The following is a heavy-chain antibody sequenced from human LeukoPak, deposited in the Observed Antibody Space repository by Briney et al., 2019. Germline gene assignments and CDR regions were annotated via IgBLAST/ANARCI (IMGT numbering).Heavy chain of an antibody. CDR1: GGSFSGYY. CDR3: ARDLRPYDTSSADY. J-gene: IGHJ4*02. V-gene: IGHV4-34*01. D-gene: IGHD3-3*01. CDR2: INHSGST. Sequence: PSETLSLTCAVYGGSFSGYYWSWIRQPPGKGLEWIGEINHSGSTNYNPSLKSRVTISVDTSKNQFSLKLSSVTAADTAVYYCARDLRPYDTSSADYWGQGTLVTVSS.